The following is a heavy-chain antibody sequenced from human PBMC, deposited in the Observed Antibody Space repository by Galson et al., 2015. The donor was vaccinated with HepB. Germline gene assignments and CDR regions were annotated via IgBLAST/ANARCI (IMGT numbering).Heavy chain of an antibody. CDR1: GFTFSSYW. Sequence: SLRLSCAASGFTFSSYWMHWVRQAPGKGLVWVSRINSGGSSTSYADSVKGRFTISRDNAKNTLYLQMNSLRAEDTAVYYCAREGSGWYVLDYWGQGTLVTVSS. CDR2: INSGGSST. CDR3: AREGSGWYVLDY. J-gene: IGHJ4*02. V-gene: IGHV3-74*01. D-gene: IGHD6-19*01.